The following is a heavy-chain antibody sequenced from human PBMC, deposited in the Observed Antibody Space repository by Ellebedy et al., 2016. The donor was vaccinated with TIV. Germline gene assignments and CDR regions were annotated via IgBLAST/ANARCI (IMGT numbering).Heavy chain of an antibody. J-gene: IGHJ4*02. V-gene: IGHV3-7*01. CDR3: ARDWNEGYDGYFDY. Sequence: GESLKISCAASGFTFSSYWMSWVRQAPGKGLEWVANIKQDGSEKYYVDSVKGRFTISRDNAKNSLYLQMNSLRVEDTAVYYCARDWNEGYDGYFDYWGQGTVVTVSS. CDR2: IKQDGSEK. D-gene: IGHD3-3*01. CDR1: GFTFSSYW.